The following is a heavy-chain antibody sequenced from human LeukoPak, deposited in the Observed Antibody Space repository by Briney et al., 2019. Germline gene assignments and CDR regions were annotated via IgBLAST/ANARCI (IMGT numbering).Heavy chain of an antibody. Sequence: SQTLSLTCAISGDSVSSNSAAWNWIRQSPSRGLEWLGRTYYRSKWYNDYAVSVKSRITINPDTSKNQFSLKLSSVTAADTAVYYCARKVVTAITNWFDPWGQGTLVTVSS. D-gene: IGHD2-21*02. CDR3: ARKVVTAITNWFDP. V-gene: IGHV6-1*01. CDR1: GDSVSSNSAA. J-gene: IGHJ5*02. CDR2: TYYRSKWYN.